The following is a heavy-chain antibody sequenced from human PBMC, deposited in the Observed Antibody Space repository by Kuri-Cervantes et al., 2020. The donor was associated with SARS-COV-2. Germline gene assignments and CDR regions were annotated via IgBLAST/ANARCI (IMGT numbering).Heavy chain of an antibody. CDR2: IIPILGTA. J-gene: IGHJ3*02. V-gene: IGHV1-69*04. CDR1: GGTFSSYA. Sequence: SVKVSCKASGGTFSSYAISWVRQAPGQGLEWMGRIIPILGTANYAQKFQGRVTITADKSTSTAYMELSSLRSEDTAVYYCASSIAAAGWDAFDIWGRGTMVTVSS. CDR3: ASSIAAAGWDAFDI. D-gene: IGHD6-13*01.